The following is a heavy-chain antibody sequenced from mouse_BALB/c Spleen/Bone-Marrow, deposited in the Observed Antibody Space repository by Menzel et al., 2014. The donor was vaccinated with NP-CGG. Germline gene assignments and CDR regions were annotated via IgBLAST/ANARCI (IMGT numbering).Heavy chain of an antibody. CDR3: ARWDTTAMDY. CDR1: GYTSSSYW. Sequence: QVQLQQSGAELMKPGASVKISCKATGYTSSSYWIEWVKQRPGRGLEWIGEILPGRGSTNYNEKFKGKATFTSDTSSNTAYMQLSSLTSEDSAVYYCARWDTTAMDYWGQGTSVTVSS. V-gene: IGHV1-9*01. D-gene: IGHD1-1*01. CDR2: ILPGRGST. J-gene: IGHJ4*01.